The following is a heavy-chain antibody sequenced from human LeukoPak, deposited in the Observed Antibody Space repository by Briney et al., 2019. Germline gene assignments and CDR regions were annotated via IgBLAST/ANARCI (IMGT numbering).Heavy chain of an antibody. CDR2: IIPIFGTA. D-gene: IGHD5-18*01. J-gene: IGHJ4*02. Sequence: GSSVKVSCKASGGTFSSYAISWVRQAPGQGLEWMGGIIPIFGTANYAQKFQGRVTITADESTSTAYMELSSLRSEDTAVYYCARDLRGDTAMVTSDYWGQGTLVTVSS. CDR1: GGTFSSYA. V-gene: IGHV1-69*01. CDR3: ARDLRGDTAMVTSDY.